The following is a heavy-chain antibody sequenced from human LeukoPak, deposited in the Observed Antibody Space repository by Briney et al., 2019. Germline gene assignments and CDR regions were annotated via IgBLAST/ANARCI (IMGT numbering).Heavy chain of an antibody. D-gene: IGHD6-19*01. Sequence: PGGTLRLSCAASGFTFSSYSMNWVRQAPGKGLEYISYISSSSSTIYYADSVKGRFTISRDNSKNTLYVQMNSLRAEDTAVYYCAKWSRTAVAGPLGYFD. V-gene: IGHV3-48*01. CDR3: AKWSRTAVAGPLGYFD. CDR2: ISSSSSTI. CDR1: GFTFSSYS. J-gene: IGHJ4*03.